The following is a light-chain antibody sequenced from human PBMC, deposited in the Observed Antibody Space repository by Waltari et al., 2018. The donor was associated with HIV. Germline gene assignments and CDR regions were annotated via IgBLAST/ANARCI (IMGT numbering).Light chain of an antibody. V-gene: IGLV2-8*01. Sequence: QSALTQPPSASGSPGQSVTISCTGTNSDVGGYHYVYWYQQRPGKAPKLMIFEVIKRPSGVPDRFSGSKSGNTASLTVSVLQADDEADYYCGSFVGSNSHYVFGTGTKVTVL. CDR1: NSDVGGYHY. CDR3: GSFVGSNSHYV. CDR2: EVI. J-gene: IGLJ1*01.